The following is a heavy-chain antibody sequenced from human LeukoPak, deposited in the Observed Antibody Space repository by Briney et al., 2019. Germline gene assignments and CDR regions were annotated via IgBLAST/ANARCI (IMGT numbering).Heavy chain of an antibody. Sequence: SDTLSLTCAVYGGSFSGFYWSWIRHVPGKGLEWIGEINYTGSTSYNPSLKSRVTISVDTSQNQFFLLLTSVTAADTAVYYCARIGCCSGGSCYSGLVWLPFEYWGRGTLVTVSS. CDR3: ARIGCCSGGSCYSGLVWLPFEY. CDR2: INYTGST. D-gene: IGHD2-15*01. CDR1: GGSFSGFY. J-gene: IGHJ4*02. V-gene: IGHV4-34*01.